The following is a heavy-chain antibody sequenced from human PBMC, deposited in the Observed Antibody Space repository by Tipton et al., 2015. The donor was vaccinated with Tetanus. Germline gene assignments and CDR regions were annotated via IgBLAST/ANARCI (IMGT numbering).Heavy chain of an antibody. D-gene: IGHD2-21*01. CDR2: IFDTGST. Sequence: TLSLTCTVSGGSISSFYWTWIRQPPGKGLEWIGYIFDTGSTNYNPSLKSRVTMSVDTSKNQFSPHLTSVTAADTAVYYCARDPVLGIGTHWGQGTLVTVSS. V-gene: IGHV4-59*01. CDR1: GGSISSFY. CDR3: ARDPVLGIGTH. J-gene: IGHJ4*02.